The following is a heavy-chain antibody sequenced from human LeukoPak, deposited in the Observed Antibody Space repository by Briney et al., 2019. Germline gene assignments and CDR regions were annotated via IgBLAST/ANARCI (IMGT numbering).Heavy chain of an antibody. Sequence: PGGSLRLSCAASGFTFSSNWMHWVRQAPGKGLVWVSRINEDGSTTNYADSVKGRSTIFRDNAKNTLYLRMNSLRAEDTAVYYCAREVHPEPDFDYWGQGTLVTVSS. CDR1: GFTFSSNW. V-gene: IGHV3-74*01. D-gene: IGHD1-14*01. J-gene: IGHJ4*02. CDR3: AREVHPEPDFDY. CDR2: INEDGSTT.